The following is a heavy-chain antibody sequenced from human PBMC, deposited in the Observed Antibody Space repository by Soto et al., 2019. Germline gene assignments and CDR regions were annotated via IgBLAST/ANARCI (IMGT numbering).Heavy chain of an antibody. CDR2: ISANGAIT. CDR1: GFAFSKYA. V-gene: IGHV3-23*01. CDR3: AKDKYTDSVRKVWFFDY. Sequence: EVQLLESGGGLVKPGGSLSLSCAASGFAFSKYAISWVRLAPGKGLEWVSSISANGAITDYADSVKGRFTISRDNFQNILSLQMDSLTGDDTALYCCAKDKYTDSVRKVWFFDYWGRGTLVTVSS. J-gene: IGHJ2*01. D-gene: IGHD2-15*01.